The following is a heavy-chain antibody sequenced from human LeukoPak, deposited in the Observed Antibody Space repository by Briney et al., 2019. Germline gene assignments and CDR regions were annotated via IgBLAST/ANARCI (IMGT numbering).Heavy chain of an antibody. CDR1: GFTFSTYW. J-gene: IGHJ4*02. CDR2: INPDGSST. CDR3: ARTDYYFDY. Sequence: PGGSLRLSCAASGFTFSTYWMHWVRQAPGKGLVWVSRINPDGSSTTYADSVKGRFTISRDNAKNTLYLQMNSLRAEDTAVYYCARTDYYFDYWGQGTLVTVSS. V-gene: IGHV3-74*01.